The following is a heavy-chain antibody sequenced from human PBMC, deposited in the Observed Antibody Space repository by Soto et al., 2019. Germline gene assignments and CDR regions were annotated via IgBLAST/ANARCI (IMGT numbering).Heavy chain of an antibody. Sequence: QVQLQESGPGLVKPSETLSLTCTVSGGSIGTYYWSWIRQSPGKGLEWIGYIYYSGSTNYSPSLKSRVTISIDTSKNHFSLKLSSVTAADTAVYYCARRLPFDNWGQGTLVTVSS. J-gene: IGHJ4*02. CDR1: GGSIGTYY. CDR2: IYYSGST. V-gene: IGHV4-59*08. CDR3: ARRLPFDN.